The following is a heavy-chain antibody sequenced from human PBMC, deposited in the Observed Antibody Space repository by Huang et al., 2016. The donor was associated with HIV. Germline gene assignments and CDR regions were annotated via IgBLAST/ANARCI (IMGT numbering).Heavy chain of an antibody. CDR2: IRYDGRNK. CDR3: AKVDLYDSSGLDY. V-gene: IGHV3-30*02. Sequence: QVQLVESGGGVVQPGGSLGLSCVASGFTFSSYGLHWRRRGAGKGVEWVEFIRYDGRNKYYADSVQGRFTISRDNSKNTLYLQMNSLRAEDTAVYYCAKVDLYDSSGLDYWGQGTLVTVSS. CDR1: GFTFSSYG. D-gene: IGHD3-22*01. J-gene: IGHJ4*02.